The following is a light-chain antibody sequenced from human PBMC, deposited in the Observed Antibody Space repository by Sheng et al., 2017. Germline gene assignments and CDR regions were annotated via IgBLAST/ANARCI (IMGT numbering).Light chain of an antibody. CDR3: QVWDSSSDRPV. CDR2: DDS. J-gene: IGLJ3*02. CDR1: NIGSKS. Sequence: SFVLTQPPSVSVAPGQTATITCGGNNIGSKSVHWYQQKPGQAPVLVIYDDSDRPSGIPERFSGSNSGNTATLTISRVEAGEEADYYCQVWDSSSDRPVFGGGTKLTVL. V-gene: IGLV3-21*02.